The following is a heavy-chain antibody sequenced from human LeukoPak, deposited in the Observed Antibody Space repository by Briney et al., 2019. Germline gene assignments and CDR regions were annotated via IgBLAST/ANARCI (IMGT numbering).Heavy chain of an antibody. CDR3: ARDPTVTTVTTRFDY. J-gene: IGHJ4*02. V-gene: IGHV3-21*01. CDR2: ISSSSSYI. D-gene: IGHD4-11*01. Sequence: SGGSLRLSCAASGFTFSSYSTNWVRQAPGKGLEWVSSISSSSSYIYYADSVKGRFTISRDNAKNSLYLQMNSLRAEDTAVYYCARDPTVTTVTTRFDYWGQGTLVTVSS. CDR1: GFTFSSYS.